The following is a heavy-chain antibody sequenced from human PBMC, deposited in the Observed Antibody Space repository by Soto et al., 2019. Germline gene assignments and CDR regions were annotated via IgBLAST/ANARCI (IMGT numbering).Heavy chain of an antibody. CDR3: ERRSIAIAAAGHGMDV. Sequence: ASVKGSCKAAGYTFTSYGISCGRQAPGQGREWMGWISAYNGNTNYAQKIQGRVTMTTDTSTSTAYMELRSLRSDDTAVYYCERRSIAIAAAGHGMDVWGQGTTVTVSS. V-gene: IGHV1-18*01. CDR1: GYTFTSYG. J-gene: IGHJ6*02. D-gene: IGHD6-13*01. CDR2: ISAYNGNT.